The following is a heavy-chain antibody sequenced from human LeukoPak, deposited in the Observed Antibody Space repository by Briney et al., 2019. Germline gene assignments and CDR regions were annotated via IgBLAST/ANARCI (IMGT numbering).Heavy chain of an antibody. V-gene: IGHV1-18*04. Sequence: ASVKVSCKASGYAFTSYGISWVRQAPGQGLEWMGWISAYNGNTNYAQKLQGRVTMTTDTSTSTAYMELRSLRSDDTAVYYCARDTQLGYCSGGSCFPYYYYGMDVWGKGTTVTVSS. CDR3: ARDTQLGYCSGGSCFPYYYYGMDV. D-gene: IGHD2-15*01. CDR2: ISAYNGNT. J-gene: IGHJ6*04. CDR1: GYAFTSYG.